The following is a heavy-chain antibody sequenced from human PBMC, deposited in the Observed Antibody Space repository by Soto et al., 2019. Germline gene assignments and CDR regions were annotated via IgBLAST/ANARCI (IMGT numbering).Heavy chain of an antibody. CDR3: SRHFRTTVTFNYDYYYMDV. D-gene: IGHD4-4*01. J-gene: IGHJ6*03. CDR2: ISTGNSDT. CDR1: GYSFTSYG. Sequence: GVSLKISCKGSGYSFTSYGIGWVRQMPGKGLEWMWYISTGNSDTRYSPSFKGQVTISADKSISSAYLQLSSLRAADTAMYYCSRHFRTTVTFNYDYYYMDVWGKGTMVTVSS. V-gene: IGHV5-51*01.